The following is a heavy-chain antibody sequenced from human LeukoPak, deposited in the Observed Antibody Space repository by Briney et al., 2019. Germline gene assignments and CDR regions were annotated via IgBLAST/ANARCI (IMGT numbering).Heavy chain of an antibody. V-gene: IGHV3-11*01. CDR1: GFSFSDSY. CDR2: IGPGGFPI. Sequence: PGGSLRLSCAASGFSFSDSYMSWIRQAPGKGLDWLAYIGPGGFPIYFADSVKGRFTISRDNAKNSLYLQMNSLKGDDTAVYYCAGGHYGLTVWGQGTTVTVSS. J-gene: IGHJ6*02. CDR3: AGGHYGLTV.